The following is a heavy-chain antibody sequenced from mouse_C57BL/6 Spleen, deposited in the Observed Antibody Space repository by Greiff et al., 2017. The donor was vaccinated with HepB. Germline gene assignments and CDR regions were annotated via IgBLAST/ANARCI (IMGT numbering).Heavy chain of an antibody. J-gene: IGHJ1*03. Sequence: VQLKESGPGLVKPSQTVFLTCTVTGISITTGNYRWSWLRQFPGNKLEWIGYIYYSGTITYNPSLTSRTTITRDTPKNQFFLEMNSLTAEDTATYYCARSYYDYDGGYFDVWGTGTTVTVSS. CDR1: GISITTGNYR. CDR3: ARSYYDYDGGYFDV. CDR2: IYYSGTI. V-gene: IGHV3-5*01. D-gene: IGHD2-4*01.